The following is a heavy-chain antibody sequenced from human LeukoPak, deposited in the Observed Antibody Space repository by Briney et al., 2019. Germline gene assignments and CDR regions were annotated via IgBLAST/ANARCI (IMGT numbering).Heavy chain of an antibody. CDR2: INHSGST. Sequence: PSETLSLTCAVYGASFSGYYWSWIRQPPGKGLEWIGEINHSGSTNYNPSLKSRVTISVDTSKNQFSLKLSSVTAADTAVYYCARGKWGGIDYWGQGTLVTVSS. V-gene: IGHV4-34*01. CDR3: ARGKWGGIDY. J-gene: IGHJ4*02. CDR1: GASFSGYY. D-gene: IGHD7-27*01.